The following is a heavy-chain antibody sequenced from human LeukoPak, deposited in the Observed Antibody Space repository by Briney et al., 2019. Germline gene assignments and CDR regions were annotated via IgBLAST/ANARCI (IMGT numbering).Heavy chain of an antibody. CDR3: ARRYSGDSPLDY. D-gene: IGHD4-17*01. J-gene: IGHJ4*02. V-gene: IGHV3-30-3*01. CDR2: VSYDGTNQ. Sequence: GGSLRLSCAASGFTFSIYTMHLVRQAPGKGLEWVAVVSYDGTNQYYADSVKGRFTISRDNSKNTLYLQMNSLRAEDTAVYYCARRYSGDSPLDYWGQGTLVTVSS. CDR1: GFTFSIYT.